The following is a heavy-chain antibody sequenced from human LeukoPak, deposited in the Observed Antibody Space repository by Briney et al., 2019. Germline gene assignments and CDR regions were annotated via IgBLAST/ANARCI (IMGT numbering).Heavy chain of an antibody. V-gene: IGHV4-30-2*01. J-gene: IGHJ4*02. Sequence: PSETLSLTCSVSGVSITGDEDCWTWIRQPPGKGLELIGYVHHSGNRYYDSSLRSRLTISVDRSKNQFSLKLSSVTGADTAVYYCARNGCSSSTCKTEWGQGTLVIVSS. CDR2: VHHSGNR. CDR3: ARNGCSSSTCKTE. CDR1: GVSITGDEDC. D-gene: IGHD2-2*01.